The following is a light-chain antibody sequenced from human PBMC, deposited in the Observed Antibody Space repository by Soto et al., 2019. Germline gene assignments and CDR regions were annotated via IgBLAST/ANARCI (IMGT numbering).Light chain of an antibody. J-gene: IGLJ1*01. Sequence: QSALTQPASVSGSPGQSITISCTGTSSDVGGYNYVSWYQHHPGKAPKLMIYDVSNRPSGVSNRFPGSKSGNTASLTISGLQPEDEADYYCCSYTTSNTRQIVVGTGTKVTVL. CDR2: DVS. V-gene: IGLV2-14*03. CDR1: SSDVGGYNY. CDR3: CSYTTSNTRQIV.